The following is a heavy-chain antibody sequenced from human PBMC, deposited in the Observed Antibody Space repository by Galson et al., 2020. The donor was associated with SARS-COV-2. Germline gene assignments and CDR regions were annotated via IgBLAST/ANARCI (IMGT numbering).Heavy chain of an antibody. CDR3: ARDLRGGASYGMDV. Sequence: ESLKISCAASGFTVSSNYMTWVRQAPGKGLEWVSVIYSGGSTYYADSVKCRFTISRDTSKNTLYLQMNSLRAEDTAVYYCARDLRGGASYGMDVWGQGATVTVSS. J-gene: IGHJ6*02. V-gene: IGHV3-53*01. CDR1: GFTVSSNY. CDR2: IYSGGST. D-gene: IGHD2-21*01.